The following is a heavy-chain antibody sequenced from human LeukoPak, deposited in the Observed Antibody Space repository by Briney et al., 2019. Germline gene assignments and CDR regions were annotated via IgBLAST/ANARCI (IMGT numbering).Heavy chain of an antibody. CDR2: IYYSGNT. CDR1: RGSISSYY. J-gene: IGHJ5*02. Sequence: SETLSLTCTVSRGSISSYYWSWIRQPPGKGLEWIAYIYYSGNTNFNPSLKSRGTISIDTSKNQFSLKLSSVTAADTAMYYCARAPDYRWFDPWGQGTLVTVSS. D-gene: IGHD4/OR15-4a*01. V-gene: IGHV4-59*01. CDR3: ARAPDYRWFDP.